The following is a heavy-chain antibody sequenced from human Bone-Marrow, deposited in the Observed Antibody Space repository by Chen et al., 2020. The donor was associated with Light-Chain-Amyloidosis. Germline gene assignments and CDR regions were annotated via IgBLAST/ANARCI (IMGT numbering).Heavy chain of an antibody. D-gene: IGHD3-10*01. CDR2: MNPNSGNT. J-gene: IGHJ6*02. V-gene: IGHV1-8*01. CDR3: ARGSYGSGSYYHYYYYGMDV. CDR1: GYTFTSYD. Sequence: QVQLVQSGAEVKKPGASVKVSCKASGYTFTSYDINWVRQATGQGLEWMGWMNPNSGNTGYAQKFQGRVTMTRNTSRSTAYMELSSLRSEDTAVYYCARGSYGSGSYYHYYYYGMDVWGQGTTVTVSS.